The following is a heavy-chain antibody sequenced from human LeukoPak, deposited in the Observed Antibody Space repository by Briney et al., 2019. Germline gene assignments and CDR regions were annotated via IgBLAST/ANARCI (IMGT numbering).Heavy chain of an antibody. CDR1: GGSISSGSYY. D-gene: IGHD3-22*01. CDR3: ARAGDSSGFHYYYYGMDV. V-gene: IGHV4-61*02. CDR2: IYISGST. J-gene: IGHJ6*02. Sequence: SQTLSLTCTVSGGSISSGSYYWSWIRQPAGKGLEWIGRIYISGSTNYNPSLKSRVTISVDTSKNQFSLKLSSVTAADTAVYYCARAGDSSGFHYYYYGMDVWGQGTTVTVSS.